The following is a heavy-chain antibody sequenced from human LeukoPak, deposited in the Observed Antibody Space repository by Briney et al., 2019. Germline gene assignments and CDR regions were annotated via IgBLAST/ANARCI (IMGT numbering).Heavy chain of an antibody. CDR1: GYTFTGYY. D-gene: IGHD2-15*01. Sequence: ASVKVSFKASGYTFTGYYMHGVGQAPCKGGAGVGCINPNSGSTKFLQKFQGRVSMTIDTYISTAYMELSRLRSNDTAVYDCARERDYGSGGSCYSTQGAYWGQGTLVTVSS. CDR2: INPNSGST. V-gene: IGHV1-2*02. J-gene: IGHJ4*02. CDR3: ARERDYGSGGSCYSTQGAY.